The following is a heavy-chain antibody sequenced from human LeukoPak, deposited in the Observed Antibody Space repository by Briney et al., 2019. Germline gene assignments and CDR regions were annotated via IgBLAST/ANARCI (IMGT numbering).Heavy chain of an antibody. J-gene: IGHJ4*02. Sequence: SEALSLTCAVSGGSFSGYYFSWIRQPPGKGLEWVGEINHSGITNYSPSHKSRITVSLDTSKNQFSLKLSSVTAADTAVYYCALSSAASATLDSWGQGTLVTVSS. CDR3: ALSSAASATLDS. D-gene: IGHD2-15*01. CDR2: INHSGIT. V-gene: IGHV4-34*01. CDR1: GGSFSGYY.